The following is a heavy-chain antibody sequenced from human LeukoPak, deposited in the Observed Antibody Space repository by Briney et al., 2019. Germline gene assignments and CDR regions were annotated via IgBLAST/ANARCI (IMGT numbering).Heavy chain of an antibody. J-gene: IGHJ4*02. CDR1: GFTFSSYA. Sequence: PGGSLRLSCAASGFTFSSYAMCWVRQAPGKGLEWVSVISGSGGSTYYAGSVKGRFTISRDYSKNTLYLQMNSLRAEDTAVYYCAKSDDSSGYYLSPLDYWGQGTLVTVSS. V-gene: IGHV3-23*01. CDR2: ISGSGGST. CDR3: AKSDDSSGYYLSPLDY. D-gene: IGHD3-22*01.